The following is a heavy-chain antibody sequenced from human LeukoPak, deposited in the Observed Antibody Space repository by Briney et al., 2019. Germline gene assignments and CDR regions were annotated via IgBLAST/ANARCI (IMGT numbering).Heavy chain of an antibody. Sequence: SETLSLTCTVSGGSISSYYWSWIRQPPGKGLEWIGYIYYSGSTNYNPSLKSRVTISVDTSKNQFSLKLSSVTAADTAVYYCARAAPWSDPWGQGTLVTVSS. CDR2: IYYSGST. CDR1: GGSISSYY. V-gene: IGHV4-59*01. CDR3: ARAAPWSDP. J-gene: IGHJ5*02.